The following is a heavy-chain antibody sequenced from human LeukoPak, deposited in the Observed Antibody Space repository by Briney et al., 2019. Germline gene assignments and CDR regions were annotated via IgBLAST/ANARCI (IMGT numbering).Heavy chain of an antibody. Sequence: SETLSLTCTVSGYSISNGYFWGWIWQPPGKGLEWIGNIHHSGSTYYNPTLKSRVTISVDTSNNQLSLKLSSVTAADTAVYYCASAQQYYYGPTYWGQGTLVTVSS. D-gene: IGHD3-10*01. J-gene: IGHJ4*02. CDR3: ASAQQYYYGPTY. CDR1: GYSISNGYF. CDR2: IHHSGST. V-gene: IGHV4-38-2*02.